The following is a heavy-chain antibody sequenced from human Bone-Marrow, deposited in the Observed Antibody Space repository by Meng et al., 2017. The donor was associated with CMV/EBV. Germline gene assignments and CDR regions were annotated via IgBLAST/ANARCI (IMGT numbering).Heavy chain of an antibody. J-gene: IGHJ6*01. CDR3: ARDAVGATAHRGFYYYYYGMAV. Sequence: ASVKVSCKASGYTFTGYYMHWVRQAPGQGLEWMGWINPNSGGTNYAQKLQGRVTMTTDTSTNTAYMELRSLRSDDTAVYYCARDAVGATAHRGFYYYYYGMAVWGQGTTVTGSS. CDR2: INPNSGGT. D-gene: IGHD1-26*01. V-gene: IGHV1-2*02. CDR1: GYTFTGYY.